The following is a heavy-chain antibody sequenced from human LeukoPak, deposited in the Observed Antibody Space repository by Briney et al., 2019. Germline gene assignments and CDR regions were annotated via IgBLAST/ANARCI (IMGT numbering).Heavy chain of an antibody. CDR3: ARRIAAADFDY. Sequence: GGPLRLSCAASGFTFSSYAMSWVRQAPGKGLEWVSAISGSGGSTYYADSVKGRFTISRDNSKNTLYLQMNSLRAEDTAVYYCARRIAAADFDYWGQGTLVTVSS. D-gene: IGHD6-13*01. V-gene: IGHV3-23*01. J-gene: IGHJ4*02. CDR1: GFTFSSYA. CDR2: ISGSGGST.